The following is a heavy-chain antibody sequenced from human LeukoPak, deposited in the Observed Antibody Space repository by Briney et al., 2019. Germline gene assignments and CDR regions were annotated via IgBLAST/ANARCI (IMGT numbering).Heavy chain of an antibody. CDR1: GLTFSNAW. Sequence: GGSLRLSCAASGLTFSNAWMSWVRQAPGKGLDWVGRIKSKTDGGTTDYAAPVKGRFTISRDDSKNTLYLQMNSLNTEDTAVYYCTKDYYYGSGEDASDIWGQGTMVTVSS. CDR2: IKSKTDGGTT. CDR3: TKDYYYGSGEDASDI. D-gene: IGHD3-10*01. J-gene: IGHJ3*02. V-gene: IGHV3-15*01.